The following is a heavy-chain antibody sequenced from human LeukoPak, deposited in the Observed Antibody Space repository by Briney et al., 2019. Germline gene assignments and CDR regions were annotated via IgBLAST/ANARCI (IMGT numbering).Heavy chain of an antibody. CDR3: AKLSGWTGWSFDY. CDR1: GFTFSSYA. J-gene: IGHJ4*02. D-gene: IGHD6-19*01. Sequence: PGGSLRLSCAASGFTFSSYAISWVRQAPGKGLEWVSAISKSGDSTYYADSVKGRFTISRDNSKNTIYLQMNSLRVEDRAVYYCAKLSGWTGWSFDYWGQGTVVTVSS. CDR2: ISKSGDST. V-gene: IGHV3-23*01.